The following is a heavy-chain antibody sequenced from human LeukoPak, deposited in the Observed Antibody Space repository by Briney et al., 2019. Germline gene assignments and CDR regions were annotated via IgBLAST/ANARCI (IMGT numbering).Heavy chain of an antibody. CDR3: TTSGGTTTRFVDY. CDR2: IKSKTDCGTT. Sequence: PGGSLRLSCAASGFTLSNAWMTWARQAPGKGLEWVGRIKSKTDCGTTEYAAPVKGRFTISRDDTKNTLYLQMNSLKTEDTGVYYCTTSGGTTTRFVDYWGQGNLVSVSS. V-gene: IGHV3-15*01. CDR1: GFTLSNAW. J-gene: IGHJ4*02. D-gene: IGHD2/OR15-2a*01.